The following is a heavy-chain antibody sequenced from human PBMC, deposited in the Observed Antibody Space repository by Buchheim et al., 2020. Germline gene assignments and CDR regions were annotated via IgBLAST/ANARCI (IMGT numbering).Heavy chain of an antibody. J-gene: IGHJ1*01. CDR2: IYWDDDK. D-gene: IGHD1-26*01. Sequence: QITLKESGPTLVKPTQTLTLTCTFSGFSLGTSGVGVGWIRQPPGKALEWLALIYWDDDKRYSPSLKSRLTITKDTSKNQVVLTMTNMDPVDTATYYCAHSEGHRIVGATTGYFQHWGQGTL. V-gene: IGHV2-5*02. CDR1: GFSLGTSGVG. CDR3: AHSEGHRIVGATTGYFQH.